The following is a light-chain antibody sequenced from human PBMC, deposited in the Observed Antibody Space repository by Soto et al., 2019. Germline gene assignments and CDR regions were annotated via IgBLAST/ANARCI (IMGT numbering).Light chain of an antibody. V-gene: IGKV1-5*01. CDR3: QQSRT. J-gene: IGKJ2*01. CDR1: QSISSW. CDR2: DAS. Sequence: DIQMTQSPSTLSASVGDRVTITCRASQSISSWLAWYQQKPGKAPKLLIYDASSLESGVPSRFSGSGSGTEFTLTFSSLQPDDFATYYCQQSRTFGQGTKLEIK.